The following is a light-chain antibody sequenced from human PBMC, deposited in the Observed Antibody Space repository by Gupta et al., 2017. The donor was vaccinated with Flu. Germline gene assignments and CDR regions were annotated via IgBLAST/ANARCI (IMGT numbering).Light chain of an antibody. J-gene: IGLJ3*02. CDR3: SSYAGSNNVV. CDR1: SRDVGGYNY. CDR2: EVN. V-gene: IGLV2-8*01. Sequence: SALTPPPSAAGSLGQSVTISCTGGSRDVGGYNYVSWYLQHPGRAPKLLIYEVNQRPSGVPDRFSGSKSGNTASLTVSGLQAEDEAAYFCSSYAGSNNVVFGGGTNLTVL.